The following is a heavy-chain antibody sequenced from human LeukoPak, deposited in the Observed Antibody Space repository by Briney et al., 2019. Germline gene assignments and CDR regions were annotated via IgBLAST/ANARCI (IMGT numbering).Heavy chain of an antibody. CDR2: ISGSSNYI. CDR1: GFTFSSYT. V-gene: IGHV3-21*01. J-gene: IGHJ4*02. Sequence: GGSLRLSCAASGFTFSSYTMNWVRQAPGKGLEWVPSISGSSNYIYYADSVKGRFTISRDNAKNSLYLQMNSLRAEDTAVYYCARDAYGSSVDYWGQGTLVTVSS. CDR3: ARDAYGSSVDY. D-gene: IGHD1-26*01.